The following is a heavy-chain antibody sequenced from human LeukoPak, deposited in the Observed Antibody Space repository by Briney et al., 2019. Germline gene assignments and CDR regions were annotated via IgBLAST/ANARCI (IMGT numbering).Heavy chain of an antibody. J-gene: IGHJ4*02. CDR1: GGSISSSNYY. V-gene: IGHV4-39*07. D-gene: IGHD4-23*01. CDR2: IYYSGST. CDR3: ARDDYGDNSGLFHY. Sequence: SETLSLTCTVSGGSISSSNYYWGWIRQPPGKGLEWIGSIYYSGSTYYNPSLKSGVTISVDTSKNQFSLKLSSVTAADTAVYYCARDDYGDNSGLFHYWGQGTLVTVSS.